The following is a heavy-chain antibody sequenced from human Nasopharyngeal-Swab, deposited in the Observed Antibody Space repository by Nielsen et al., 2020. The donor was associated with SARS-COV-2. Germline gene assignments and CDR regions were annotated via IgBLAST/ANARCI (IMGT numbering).Heavy chain of an antibody. CDR1: GGSISSSSYY. CDR3: ARVGRDYIWGSYRYGLDY. CDR2: IYYSGST. J-gene: IGHJ4*02. D-gene: IGHD3-16*02. V-gene: IGHV4-39*07. Sequence: SETLSLTCTVSGGSISSSSYYWGWIRQPPGKGLEWIGSIYYSGSTYYNPSLKSRVTISVDTSKNQFSLKLNSVTAADTAVHYCARVGRDYIWGSYRYGLDYWGQGTLVTVSS.